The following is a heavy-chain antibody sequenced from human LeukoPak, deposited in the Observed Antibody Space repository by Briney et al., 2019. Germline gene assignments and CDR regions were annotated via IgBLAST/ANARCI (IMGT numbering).Heavy chain of an antibody. V-gene: IGHV4-4*07. D-gene: IGHD5-12*01. J-gene: IGHJ6*03. CDR1: GGSISSYY. CDR3: ARDRSGYDSTVTIYYYYYYMDV. CDR2: IYTSGST. Sequence: PSETLSLTCTVSGGSISSYYWSWIRQPAGKGLEGIGRIYTSGSTNYNPSLKSRVTMSVDTSKNQFSLKLSSVTAADTAVYYCARDRSGYDSTVTIYYYYYYMDVWGKGTTVTVSS.